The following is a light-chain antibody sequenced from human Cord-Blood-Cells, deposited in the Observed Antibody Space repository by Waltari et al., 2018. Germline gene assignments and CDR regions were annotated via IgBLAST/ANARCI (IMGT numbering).Light chain of an antibody. CDR1: QSVSSSY. CDR2: GAS. J-gene: IGKJ5*01. Sequence: EIVLTQSPGTLSLSPGERSTLSCRASQSVSSSYLAWYQLKPGQPPRRLIYGASSRDTGIPDRFSGSWSGTDFTLTISRLEPEDFAGYYCQQYGSSPIPYGQGTRPEI. CDR3: QQYGSSPIP. V-gene: IGKV3-20*01.